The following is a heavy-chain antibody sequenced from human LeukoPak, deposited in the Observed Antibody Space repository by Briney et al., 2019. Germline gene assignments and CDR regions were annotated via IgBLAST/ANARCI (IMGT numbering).Heavy chain of an antibody. J-gene: IGHJ4*02. CDR2: IWYDGSNK. CDR3: AREDYYDSSVDY. Sequence: GGSLRLSCAASGFTFSSYGMHWVRQAPGKGLEWVAVIWYDGSNKYYADSVKGRFTISRDNSKNTLYLQMNSLRAEDTAVYYCAREDYYDSSVDYWGQGTLVTVSS. D-gene: IGHD3-22*01. CDR1: GFTFSSYG. V-gene: IGHV3-33*01.